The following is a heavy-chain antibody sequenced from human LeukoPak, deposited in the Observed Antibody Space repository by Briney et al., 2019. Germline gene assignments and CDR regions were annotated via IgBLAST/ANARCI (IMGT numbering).Heavy chain of an antibody. J-gene: IGHJ4*02. Sequence: PGRSLRLSCAASGFTFDDYAMHWVRQAPGKGLEWVSGISWNSGSIGYADSVKGRFTISRDNAKNSLYLQMNSLRAEDTALYYCAKGPRGGFWSGFYFDYWGQGTLVTVSS. CDR2: ISWNSGSI. D-gene: IGHD3-3*01. V-gene: IGHV3-9*01. CDR3: AKGPRGGFWSGFYFDY. CDR1: GFTFDDYA.